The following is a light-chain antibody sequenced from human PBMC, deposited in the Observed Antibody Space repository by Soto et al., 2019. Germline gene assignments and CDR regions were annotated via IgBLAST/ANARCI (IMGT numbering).Light chain of an antibody. V-gene: IGLV2-14*03. J-gene: IGLJ2*01. CDR3: SSYSSSSTLVV. CDR2: DVS. CDR1: SSDVGGYDY. Sequence: QSALTQPDSVSGSPGQSITISCTGTSSDVGGYDYVSWYQQYPGKAPKLMIYDVSNRPSGVSNRFSGSKSGNTASLTISGLQAEDEAAYYCSSYSSSSTLVVFGGGTKVTVL.